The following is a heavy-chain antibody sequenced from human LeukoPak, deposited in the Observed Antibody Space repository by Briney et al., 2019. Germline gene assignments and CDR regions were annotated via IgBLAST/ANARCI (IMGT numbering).Heavy chain of an antibody. V-gene: IGHV1-46*01. Sequence: ASVKVSCKASGYTFTSYYMHWVRQTPGQGLEWMGIINPSGGSTSYAQKFQGRVTMTRDTSTSTVYMELSSLKSEGTAVYYCARRFSSSGNDYWGQGTLVTVSS. D-gene: IGHD6-6*01. CDR3: ARRFSSSGNDY. J-gene: IGHJ4*02. CDR2: INPSGGST. CDR1: GYTFTSYY.